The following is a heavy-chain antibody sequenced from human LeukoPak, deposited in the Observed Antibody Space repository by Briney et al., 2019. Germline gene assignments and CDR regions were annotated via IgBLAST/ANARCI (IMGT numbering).Heavy chain of an antibody. J-gene: IGHJ5*02. D-gene: IGHD3-3*01. Sequence: SQTLSLTFAISRDSVSSNSAAWNWLRQSPSRGLEWLGSTYYRSKWYNDYAVSVKSRITINPDTSKNQFSLQLNSVTPEDTAVYYCAAEEGSDYDPRFDPWGLGTLVTVSS. CDR3: AAEEGSDYDPRFDP. V-gene: IGHV6-1*01. CDR1: RDSVSSNSAA. CDR2: TYYRSKWYN.